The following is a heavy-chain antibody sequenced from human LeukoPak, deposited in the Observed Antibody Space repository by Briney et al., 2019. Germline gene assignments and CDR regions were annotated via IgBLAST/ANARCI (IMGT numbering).Heavy chain of an antibody. Sequence: ASVTVSCKASGYTFTSYGISWVRQAPGQGLEWMGWINTDTGNPTYAQGFRGRFVLSLDTSVSTAFLQISSLKAEDTAVYYCARASGWSPGYYGMDVWGLGTTVTVSS. CDR1: GYTFTSYG. V-gene: IGHV7-4-1*02. CDR3: ARASGWSPGYYGMDV. J-gene: IGHJ6*02. CDR2: INTDTGNP. D-gene: IGHD6-19*01.